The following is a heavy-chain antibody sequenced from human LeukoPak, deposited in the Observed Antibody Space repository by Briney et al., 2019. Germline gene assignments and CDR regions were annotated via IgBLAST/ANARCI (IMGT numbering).Heavy chain of an antibody. D-gene: IGHD1-26*01. J-gene: IGHJ4*02. V-gene: IGHV3-7*01. CDR2: IKQDGSEK. CDR3: ARDRHVWWELLRRASSFDY. CDR1: GSTFSSHT. Sequence: GGSLRLFCAASGSTFSSHTMSWVRQAPGKGLEWVANIKQDGSEKYYVDSVKGRFTISRDNAKNSLYLQMNSLRAEDTAVYYCARDRHVWWELLRRASSFDYWGQGTLVTVSS.